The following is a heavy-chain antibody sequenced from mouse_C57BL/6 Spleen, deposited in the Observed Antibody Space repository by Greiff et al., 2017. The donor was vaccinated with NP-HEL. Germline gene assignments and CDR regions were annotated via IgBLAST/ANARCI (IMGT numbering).Heavy chain of an antibody. CDR1: GFTFTDYY. CDR2: IRNKANGYTT. Sequence: EVKLVESGGGLVQPGGSLSLSCAASGFTFTDYYMSWVRQPPGKALEWLGFIRNKANGYTTEYSASVKGRFTISRDNSQSILYLQMNALRAEDSATYYCERQVVTTRTAWFAYWGQGTLVTVSA. V-gene: IGHV7-3*01. J-gene: IGHJ3*01. D-gene: IGHD2-2*01. CDR3: ERQVVTTRTAWFAY.